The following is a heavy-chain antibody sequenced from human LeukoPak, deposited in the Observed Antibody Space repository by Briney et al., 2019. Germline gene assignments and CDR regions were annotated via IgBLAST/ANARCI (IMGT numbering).Heavy chain of an antibody. CDR3: ARDSAAGVAGNWFDP. D-gene: IGHD6-13*01. CDR2: IYYSGST. CDR1: GGSISRSSYY. J-gene: IGHJ5*02. V-gene: IGHV4-39*07. Sequence: SETLSLTCTVSGGSISRSSYYWGWIRQPPGKGLEWIGSIYYSGSTYYNPSLKSRVTISVDTSKNQFSLKLSSVAAADTAVYYCARDSAAGVAGNWFDPWGQGTLVTVSS.